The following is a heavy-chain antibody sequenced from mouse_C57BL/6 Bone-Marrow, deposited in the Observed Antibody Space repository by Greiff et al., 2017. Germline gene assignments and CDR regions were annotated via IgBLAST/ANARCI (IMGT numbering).Heavy chain of an antibody. CDR2: IYPRAGST. J-gene: IGHJ1*03. V-gene: IGHV1-85*01. D-gene: IGHD1-1*01. CDR1: GYTFTSYD. CDR3: ARDYGSSYWYFDV. Sequence: QVHVKQSGPELVKPGASVTLSCKASGYTFTSYDINWVKQRPGQGLEWIGWIYPRAGSTKYNEKFKGKATLTVDTSSSTAYMELHSLTSEDSAVYFCARDYGSSYWYFDVWGTGTTVTVSS.